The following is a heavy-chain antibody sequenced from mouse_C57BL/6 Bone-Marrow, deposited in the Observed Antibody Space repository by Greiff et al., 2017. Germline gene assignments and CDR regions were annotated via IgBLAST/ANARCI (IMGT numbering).Heavy chain of an antibody. V-gene: IGHV1-55*01. CDR2: IYPGSGST. CDR1: GYTFTSYW. D-gene: IGHD1-1*01. CDR3: ERWATTVVSHFDD. Sequence: QVQLQQPGAELVKPGASVKMSCKASGYTFTSYWITWVKQRPGQGLEWIGDIYPGSGSTNYNEKFKSKATLTVDTSSSTAYMQISGLTSEDSAVYYGERWATTVVSHFDDWGQGTTLTVSS. J-gene: IGHJ2*01.